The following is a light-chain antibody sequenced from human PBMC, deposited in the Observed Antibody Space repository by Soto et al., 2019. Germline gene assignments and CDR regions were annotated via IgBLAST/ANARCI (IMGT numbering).Light chain of an antibody. CDR3: QQYGASPET. CDR1: QSVSSAY. Sequence: ETVLTQSPATLSLSPGERATLSCRASQSVSSAYLAWYQQKPGQAPRLLIYNVSRRATGIPDRFSGSGSGTDFTLTVSRLEPEDFAVYYCQQYGASPETFGQGTKVDIK. J-gene: IGKJ1*01. CDR2: NVS. V-gene: IGKV3-20*01.